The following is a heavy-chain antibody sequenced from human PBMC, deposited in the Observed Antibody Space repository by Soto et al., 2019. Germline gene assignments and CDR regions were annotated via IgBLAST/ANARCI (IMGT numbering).Heavy chain of an antibody. V-gene: IGHV4-30-4*08. J-gene: IGHJ4*02. CDR1: GGSISSGGYY. CDR2: IYYIGST. CDR3: ARGPSGDKVDS. D-gene: IGHD7-27*01. Sequence: SETLSLTCTVSGGSISSGGYYWNWIRQHPGKGLEWIGYIYYIGSTFYNPSLKSRVTISVDTSKNQLSLTLSSVSAADTAVYYCARGPSGDKVDSWGQGTLVTVSS.